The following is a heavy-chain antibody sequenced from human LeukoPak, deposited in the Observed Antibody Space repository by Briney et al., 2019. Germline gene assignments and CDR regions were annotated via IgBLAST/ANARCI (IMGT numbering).Heavy chain of an antibody. D-gene: IGHD3-10*01. CDR1: GASFSGYY. J-gene: IGHJ4*02. CDR3: ARANYYGSGSYYNSQSNRELGY. Sequence: SETLSLTCAVYGASFSGYYCSWIRQPPGKVLEWIGEINPSGSTNYNPSLKSRVTISVDTSKNQFSLKLSSVTAADTAVYYCARANYYGSGSYYNSQSNRELGYWGQGTLVTVSS. CDR2: INPSGST. V-gene: IGHV4-34*01.